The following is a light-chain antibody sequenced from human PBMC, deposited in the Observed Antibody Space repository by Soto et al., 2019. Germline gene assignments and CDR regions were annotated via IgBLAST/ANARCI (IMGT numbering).Light chain of an antibody. V-gene: IGKV3-15*01. Sequence: EVVMTQSPAPLSSSPGERTTLSCRASPSASNNLAWYKQKPGQAPRLLIHGAATSATGTSARFSGSWSGIDFTRNINSLQSEDFLVYYCPQYNNWPPTCGPGTKVEVK. J-gene: IGKJ1*01. CDR3: PQYNNWPPT. CDR1: PSASNN. CDR2: GAA.